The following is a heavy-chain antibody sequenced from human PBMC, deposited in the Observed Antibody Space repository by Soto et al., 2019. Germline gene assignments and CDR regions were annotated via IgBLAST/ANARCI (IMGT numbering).Heavy chain of an antibody. CDR3: VRGLPSWDYVWGRPATWFDP. CDR1: GGSISSYY. Sequence: SETLSLTCTVSGGSISSYYWSWTRQPPGKGLEWIGYIYYSGSTNYNPPLKSRVTISVDTSKNQFSMKLSSVTAADTAVYYCVRGLPSWDYVWGRPATWFDPWGQGTLVTVSS. CDR2: IYYSGST. J-gene: IGHJ5*02. D-gene: IGHD3-16*01. V-gene: IGHV4-59*12.